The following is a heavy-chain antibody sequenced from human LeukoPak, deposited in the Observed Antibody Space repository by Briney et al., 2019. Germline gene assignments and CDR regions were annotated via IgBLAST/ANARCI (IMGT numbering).Heavy chain of an antibody. V-gene: IGHV1-2*02. CDR2: INPYTGDT. CDR1: GYTFTGYF. J-gene: IGHJ4*02. Sequence: ASVKVSCKASGYTFTGYFLHWVRQAPGQGLEWMGWINPYTGDTNYVQKFQGRVTLTRDTSLSTTYMELGSLRSDDTAVYYCARESGNYQYDYWGQGTLVTVSS. CDR3: ARESGNYQYDY. D-gene: IGHD1-26*01.